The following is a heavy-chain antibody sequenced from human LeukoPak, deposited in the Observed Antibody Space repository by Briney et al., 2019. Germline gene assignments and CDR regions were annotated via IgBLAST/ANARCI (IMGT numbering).Heavy chain of an antibody. CDR1: GGSISSSSYY. J-gene: IGHJ4*02. D-gene: IGHD5-12*01. V-gene: IGHV4-39*07. CDR2: IYYSGST. CDR3: ARGISGYNTD. Sequence: SETLSLTCTVSGGSISSSSYYWGWIRQPPGKGLEWIGSIYYSGSTYYNPSLKSRVTISVDTSKNQFSLKLSSVTAADTAVYYCARGISGYNTDWGQGTLVTVSS.